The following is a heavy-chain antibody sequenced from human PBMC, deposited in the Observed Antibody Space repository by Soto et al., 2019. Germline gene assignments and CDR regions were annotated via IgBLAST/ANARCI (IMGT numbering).Heavy chain of an antibody. CDR2: ISSSSSYI. CDR3: AREFLVSRFEAALDAFDI. V-gene: IGHV3-21*04. CDR1: GFTFSSYS. Sequence: PGGSLRLSCAASGFTFSSYSMNWVRQAPGKGLEWVSSISSSSSYIYYADSVKGRFTISRDNAKNSLYLQMNSLGAEDTALYYCAREFLVSRFEAALDAFDIWGQGTMVTVSS. J-gene: IGHJ3*02. D-gene: IGHD3-3*01.